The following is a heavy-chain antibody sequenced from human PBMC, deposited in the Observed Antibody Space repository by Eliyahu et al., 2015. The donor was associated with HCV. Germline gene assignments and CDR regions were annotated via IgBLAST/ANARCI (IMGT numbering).Heavy chain of an antibody. CDR1: GFILGSLS. V-gene: IGHV3-48*02. CDR3: ARRGLGRYGMDV. D-gene: IGHD3-16*01. Sequence: EEQLVESGGALVQPGGSLRLSXAASGFILGSLSMSWVRQAPGKGLEWVSYITDSSSATYYADSVKGRFTISRDNAKNSLYLQMNSLRDEDTAVYYCARRGLGRYGMDVWGQGTTVTVSS. J-gene: IGHJ6*02. CDR2: ITDSSSAT.